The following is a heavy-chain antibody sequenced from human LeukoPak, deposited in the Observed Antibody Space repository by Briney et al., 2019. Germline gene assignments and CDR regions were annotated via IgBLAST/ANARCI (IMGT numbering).Heavy chain of an antibody. Sequence: SQTLSLTCTVSGGSISSGSYYWSWIRQPAGKGLEWIGRIYTSGSTNYNPSLKSRVTISADTSKNQFSLKLSSVTAADTAVYYCASTIVGATYYFDYWGQGTLVTVSS. D-gene: IGHD1-26*01. J-gene: IGHJ4*02. CDR3: ASTIVGATYYFDY. CDR2: IYTSGST. V-gene: IGHV4-61*02. CDR1: GGSISSGSYY.